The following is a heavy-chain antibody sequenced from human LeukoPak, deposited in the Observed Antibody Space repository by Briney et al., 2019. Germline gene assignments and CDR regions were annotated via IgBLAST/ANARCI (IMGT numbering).Heavy chain of an antibody. CDR1: GYTFTGYY. D-gene: IGHD3-16*02. V-gene: IGHV1-2*02. J-gene: IGHJ4*02. CDR3: ARRVDYDYVWGSYRDY. CDR2: INPNSGGT. Sequence: GASVKVSCTASGYTFTGYYMHWVRLAPGQGLEWMGWINPNSGGTNYAQKFQGRVTMTRDTSISTAYMELSRLRSDDTAVYYCARRVDYDYVWGSYRDYWGQGTLVTVSS.